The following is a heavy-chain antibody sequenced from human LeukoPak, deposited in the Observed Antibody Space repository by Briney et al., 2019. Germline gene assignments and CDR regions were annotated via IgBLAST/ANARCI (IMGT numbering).Heavy chain of an antibody. CDR3: ARDHASSYYGSESDY. D-gene: IGHD3-10*01. V-gene: IGHV3-48*04. CDR2: ISSSGSTI. Sequence: GGSLRLSCAASGFTFSSYAMSWVRQAPGKGLEWVSYISSSGSTIYYADSVKGRFTISRDNAKNSLYLQMNSLRAEDTAVYYCARDHASSYYGSESDYWGQGTLVTVSS. CDR1: GFTFSSYA. J-gene: IGHJ4*02.